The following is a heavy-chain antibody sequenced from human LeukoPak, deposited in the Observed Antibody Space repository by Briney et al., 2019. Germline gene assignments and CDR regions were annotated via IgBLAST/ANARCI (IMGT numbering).Heavy chain of an antibody. J-gene: IGHJ5*02. CDR1: GGSFSGYY. V-gene: IGHV4-34*01. Sequence: SETLSLTCVVYGGSFSGYYWSWIRQSPGKGLEGIGEINHRGSTNYNPSLKRRVTISLDTSKNQFSLKLSPVTAADTAVYYCAKSLYGSGSYYNWFDPWGQGTLVTVSS. CDR3: AKSLYGSGSYYNWFDP. CDR2: INHRGST. D-gene: IGHD3-10*01.